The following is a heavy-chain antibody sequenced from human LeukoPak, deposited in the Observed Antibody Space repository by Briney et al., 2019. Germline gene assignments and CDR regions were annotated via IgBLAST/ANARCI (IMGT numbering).Heavy chain of an antibody. CDR3: VAISTPTTRRAYHFDS. CDR2: FDPEVGET. J-gene: IGHJ4*02. D-gene: IGHD5-12*01. CDR1: EYALTELS. V-gene: IGHV1-24*01. Sequence: ASVTVSCKVSEYALTELSIHWVRQTPGKGLECMGGFDPEVGETIYAQKFQGRVTMTEDTSTDTAYMELSSLTSDDTAVYYCVAISTPTTRRAYHFDSWGQGTLVTVSS.